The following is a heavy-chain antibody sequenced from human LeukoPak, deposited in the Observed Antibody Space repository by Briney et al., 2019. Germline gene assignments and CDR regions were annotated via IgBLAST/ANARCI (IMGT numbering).Heavy chain of an antibody. CDR2: IIPIFGTT. V-gene: IGHV1-69*05. CDR3: AEGGSTSGALDI. J-gene: IGHJ3*02. D-gene: IGHD2-15*01. Sequence: SVKVSCKASGGTFSSYAISWVRQAPGQGLEWMGRIIPIFGTTNYAQKFQDRITMTTDESTGTAFMELNSLRSEDTAVYFCAEGGSTSGALDIWGQGTMVTVSS. CDR1: GGTFSSYA.